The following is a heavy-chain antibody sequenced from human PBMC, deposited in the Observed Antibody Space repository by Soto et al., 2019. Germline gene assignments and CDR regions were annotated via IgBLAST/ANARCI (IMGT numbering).Heavy chain of an antibody. CDR2: IIPIFGTA. J-gene: IGHJ6*04. CDR3: AREEGAPCGGDCYPNYYYYGTDF. D-gene: IGHD2-21*02. CDR1: GGTFSSYA. V-gene: IGHV1-69*13. Sequence: SVKVSCKASGGTFSSYAISWVRQAPGQGLEWMGGIIPIFGTANYAQKFQGRVTITADESTSTAYMELSSLRSEDTAVYYCAREEGAPCGGDCYPNYYYYGTDFWGNGTTVTVS.